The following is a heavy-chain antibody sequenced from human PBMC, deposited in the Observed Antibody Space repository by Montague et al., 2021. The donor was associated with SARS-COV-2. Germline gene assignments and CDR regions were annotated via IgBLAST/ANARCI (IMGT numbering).Heavy chain of an antibody. J-gene: IGHJ6*02. CDR2: IYNNGST. CDR3: ARGGGDSADYYYYAMDV. V-gene: IGHV4-59*01. CDR1: GGSISSYY. Sequence: SETLSLTCTVSGGSISSYYWSWIRQPPGKGLQWIGYIYNNGSTNCNTSLKSRVTLTIYTSKNQFSLKLTSVTAADTAVYYCARGGGDSADYYYYAMDVWGQGTTVTVSS. D-gene: IGHD2-21*02.